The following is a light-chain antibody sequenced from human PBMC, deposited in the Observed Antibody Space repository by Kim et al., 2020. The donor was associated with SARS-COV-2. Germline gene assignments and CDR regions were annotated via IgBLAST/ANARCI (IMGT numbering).Light chain of an antibody. CDR3: QQLSSYPLT. V-gene: IGKV1-9*01. Sequence: ASVGDRVTITCRASQGISSYLTWYQQKPGKAPKLLIYAASTLRSGVPSRFSGSGSGTDFTLTISSLQPEDFATYSCQQLSSYPLTFGGGTKVDIK. J-gene: IGKJ4*01. CDR2: AAS. CDR1: QGISSY.